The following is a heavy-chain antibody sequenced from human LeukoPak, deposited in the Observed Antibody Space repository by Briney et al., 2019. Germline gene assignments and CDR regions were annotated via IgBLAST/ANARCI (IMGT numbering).Heavy chain of an antibody. D-gene: IGHD3-10*01. CDR1: GFTFSSYE. CDR2: IDFGGSTI. CDR3: ARGRGLSGGYYSFDY. J-gene: IGHJ4*02. Sequence: HTGGSLRLSCAASGFTFSSYEMNWVRQAPGKGLEWVSYIDFGGSTIHYADSVKGRFTISRDKAKNSVYLQMNSLRAEDTAIYHCARGRGLSGGYYSFDYWGQGTLVTVSS. V-gene: IGHV3-48*03.